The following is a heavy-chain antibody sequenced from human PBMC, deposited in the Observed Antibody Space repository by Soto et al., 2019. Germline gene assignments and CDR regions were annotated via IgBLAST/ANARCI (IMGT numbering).Heavy chain of an antibody. CDR1: GGTFSSYT. D-gene: IGHD5-18*01. Sequence: GASVKVSCKASGGTFSSYTISWVRQAPGQGLEWMGRIIPILGIANYAQKFQGRVTITADKSTSTAYMELSSLRSEDPAVYYCASAESYRYVVLDYWGQGTLVTVSS. CDR3: ASAESYRYVVLDY. V-gene: IGHV1-69*02. CDR2: IIPILGIA. J-gene: IGHJ4*02.